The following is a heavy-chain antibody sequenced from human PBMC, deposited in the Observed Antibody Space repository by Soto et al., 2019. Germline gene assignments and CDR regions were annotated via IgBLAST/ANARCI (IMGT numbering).Heavy chain of an antibody. J-gene: IGHJ6*02. V-gene: IGHV1-69*13. Sequence: SVKVSCKASGGTFSSYAISWVRQAPGQGLEWMGGIIPIFGTANYAQKFQGRVTITADESTSTAYIELSSLRSEDTAVYYCARDWTKDIVVVPAPSYYGMDVWGQGTTVTVSS. CDR1: GGTFSSYA. CDR2: IIPIFGTA. CDR3: ARDWTKDIVVVPAPSYYGMDV. D-gene: IGHD2-2*01.